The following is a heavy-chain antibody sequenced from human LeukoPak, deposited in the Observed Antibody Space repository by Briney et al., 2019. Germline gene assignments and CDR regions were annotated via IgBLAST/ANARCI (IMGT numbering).Heavy chain of an antibody. CDR1: GFTVRSNY. V-gene: IGHV3-53*01. CDR2: IYDTDST. J-gene: IGHJ4*02. D-gene: IGHD2-21*01. CDR3: AISLGGGDWYFDY. Sequence: GGSLRLSCVASGFTVRSNYMNWVRQAPGKRLEWVAIIYDTDSTYYTDSVKGRFTISRDNSKNTVYLQMNSLRVEDTAMYYCAISLGGGDWYFDYWGQGTLVTVSS.